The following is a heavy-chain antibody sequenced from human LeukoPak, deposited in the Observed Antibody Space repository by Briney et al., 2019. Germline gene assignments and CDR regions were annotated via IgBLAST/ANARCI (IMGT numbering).Heavy chain of an antibody. D-gene: IGHD2-2*01. V-gene: IGHV4-59*02. Sequence: KTSETLSLTCTVSGGSVSSYYWSWIRQPPGKGLEWIGYIYYSGSTNYNPSLKSRVTISVDTSKNQFSLKLSSVTAADTAVYYCASRVVKYCSSTSCYSDYFDYWGQGTPVTVSS. CDR2: IYYSGST. J-gene: IGHJ4*02. CDR1: GGSVSSYY. CDR3: ASRVVKYCSSTSCYSDYFDY.